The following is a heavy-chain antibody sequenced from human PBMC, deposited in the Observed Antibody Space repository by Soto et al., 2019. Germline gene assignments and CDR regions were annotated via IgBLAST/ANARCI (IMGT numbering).Heavy chain of an antibody. CDR3: ARRDVDTAMVTDY. CDR1: GGSISSSSYY. V-gene: IGHV4-39*01. CDR2: IYYSGST. Sequence: SETLSLTCTVSGGSISSSSYYWGWIRQPPGKGPEWIGSIYYSGSTYYNPSLKSRVTISVDTSKNQFSLKLSSVTAADTAVYYCARRDVDTAMVTDYWGQGTLVTVSS. J-gene: IGHJ4*02. D-gene: IGHD5-18*01.